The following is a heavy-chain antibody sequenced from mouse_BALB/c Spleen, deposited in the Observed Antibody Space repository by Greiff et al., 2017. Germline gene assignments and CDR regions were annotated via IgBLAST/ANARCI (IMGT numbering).Heavy chain of an antibody. CDR1: GFTFSSYA. CDR2: ISSGGST. CDR3: ARHYRYDGYAMDY. Sequence: EVKLVESGGGLVKPGGSLKLSCAASGFTFSSYAMSWVRQTPEKRLEWVASISSGGSTYYPDSVKGRFTISRDNARNILYLQMSSLRSEDTAMYHCARHYRYDGYAMDYWGQGTSVTVSS. D-gene: IGHD2-14*01. J-gene: IGHJ4*01. V-gene: IGHV5-6-5*01.